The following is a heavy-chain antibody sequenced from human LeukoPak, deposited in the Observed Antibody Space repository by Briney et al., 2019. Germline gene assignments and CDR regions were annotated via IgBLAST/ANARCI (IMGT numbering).Heavy chain of an antibody. CDR1: GFSFSSYS. J-gene: IGHJ3*02. Sequence: PGGSLRLSCAASGFSFSSYSMNWVRQAPGKGLEWVSSISSSSSYIYYADSVKGRFTISRDNAKNSLSLQMNSLRAEDTAVYYCAKTYSSSWYIDAFDIWGQGTMVTVSS. V-gene: IGHV3-21*04. CDR2: ISSSSSYI. CDR3: AKTYSSSWYIDAFDI. D-gene: IGHD6-13*01.